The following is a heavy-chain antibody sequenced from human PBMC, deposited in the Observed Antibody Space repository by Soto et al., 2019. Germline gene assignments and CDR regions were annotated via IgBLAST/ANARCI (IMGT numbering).Heavy chain of an antibody. J-gene: IGHJ5*02. CDR2: ISSSSSTI. V-gene: IGHV3-48*02. CDR1: GFTFSSYS. D-gene: IGHD3-3*01. CDR3: ARGGFSVFGVVSPPNNWFDP. Sequence: GGSLRLSCAASGFTFSSYSMNWVRQAPGKGLEWVSYISSSSSTIYYADSVKGRFTSSRDNAKNSLYLQMNSLRDEDTAVYYCARGGFSVFGVVSPPNNWFDPWGQGTLVTVSS.